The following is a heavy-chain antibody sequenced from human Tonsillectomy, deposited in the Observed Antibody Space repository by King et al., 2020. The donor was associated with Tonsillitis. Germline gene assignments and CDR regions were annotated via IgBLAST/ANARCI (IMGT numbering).Heavy chain of an antibody. V-gene: IGHV1-2*02. CDR3: AGGVGELSLHFDY. D-gene: IGHD3-16*02. CDR2: INPNSGGT. J-gene: IGHJ4*02. Sequence: QLVQSGAEVKKPGASVKVSCKASGYTFTGYYMYWVRQAPGQGLEWMGWINPNSGGTNNAQKFQGRVTMTRDTSISTRYMELSRLRSDDTAVYYCAGGVGELSLHFDYWGQGTLVTVSS. CDR1: GYTFTGYY.